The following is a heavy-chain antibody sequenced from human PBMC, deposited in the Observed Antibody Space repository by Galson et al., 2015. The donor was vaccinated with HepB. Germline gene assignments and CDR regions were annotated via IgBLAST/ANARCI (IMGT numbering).Heavy chain of an antibody. V-gene: IGHV4-4*02. Sequence: SETLSLTCTVSGGSISSSNWWSWVRQPPGKGLEWIGEIYHSGSTNYNPSLKSRVTISVDKSKNQFSLKLSSVTAADTAVYYCARVIAVAGNWYFDLWGRGTLVTVSS. D-gene: IGHD6-19*01. CDR2: IYHSGST. J-gene: IGHJ2*01. CDR1: GGSISSSNW. CDR3: ARVIAVAGNWYFDL.